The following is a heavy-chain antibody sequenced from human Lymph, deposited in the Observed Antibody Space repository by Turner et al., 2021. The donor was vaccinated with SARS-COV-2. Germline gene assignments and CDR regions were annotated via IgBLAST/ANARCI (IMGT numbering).Heavy chain of an antibody. CDR1: GFTFDDYA. D-gene: IGHD2-15*01. V-gene: IGHV3-43*02. Sequence: GGSGGGVVQPGGSLRLSCPSSGFTFDDYAMHWVRQAPGKGLEWVSLISGDGGGTYYADSVKGRFTISRDNSKNSLSLQMHSLRAEDTALYYCAKDPGYCSGGSCYSRTYFDFWGQGTLVTVSA. CDR2: ISGDGGGT. CDR3: AKDPGYCSGGSCYSRTYFDF. J-gene: IGHJ4*02.